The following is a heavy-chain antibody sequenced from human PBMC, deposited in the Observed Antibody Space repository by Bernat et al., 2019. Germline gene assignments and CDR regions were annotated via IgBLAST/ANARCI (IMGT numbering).Heavy chain of an antibody. CDR3: TRLDAAPKDFDY. V-gene: IGHV3-72*01. CDR2: SRNKANSYTT. J-gene: IGHJ4*02. CDR1: GFTFSDHY. Sequence: EVQLVESGGDLVQPGGSLRLSCAASGFTFSDHYMDWVRQAPGKGLEWVGRSRNKANSYTTEYSASVKDRFTLSRDDSDNSLYLQMNSLKTDDTAVYYCTRLDAAPKDFDYWGQGALVTVSS. D-gene: IGHD1-1*01.